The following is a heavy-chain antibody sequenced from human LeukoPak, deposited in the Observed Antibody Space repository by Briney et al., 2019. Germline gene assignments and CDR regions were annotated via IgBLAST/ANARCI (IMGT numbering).Heavy chain of an antibody. J-gene: IGHJ6*02. CDR2: ISYDGSNK. CDR1: GFTFSSYG. D-gene: IGHD6-13*01. CDR3: AKGPRSSSSWYSVHYYYGMDV. Sequence: PGGSLRLSCAASGFTFSSYGMHWVRQAPGKGLEWVAVISYDGSNKYYADSVKGRFTISRDNSKNTLYLQMNSLRAEDTAVYYCAKGPRSSSSWYSVHYYYGMDVWGQGTTVTVSS. V-gene: IGHV3-30*18.